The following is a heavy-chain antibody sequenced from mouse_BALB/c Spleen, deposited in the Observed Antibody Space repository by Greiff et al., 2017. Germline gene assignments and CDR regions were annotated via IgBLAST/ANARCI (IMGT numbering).Heavy chain of an antibody. CDR1: GYTFTSYT. Sequence: QVQLKESAAELARPGASVKMSCKASGYTFTSYTMHWVKQRPGQGLEWIGYINPSSGYTEYNQKFKDKTTLTADKSSSTAYMQLSSLTSEDSAVYYCARSYYYGMDYWGQGTSVTVSS. J-gene: IGHJ4*01. CDR2: INPSSGYT. V-gene: IGHV1-4*02. CDR3: ARSYYYGMDY.